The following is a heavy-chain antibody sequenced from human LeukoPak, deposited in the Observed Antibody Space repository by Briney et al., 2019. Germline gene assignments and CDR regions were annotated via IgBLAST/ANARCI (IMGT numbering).Heavy chain of an antibody. J-gene: IGHJ5*02. CDR1: GFTFDNYT. CDR3: AKEGGEDILAGDSGAWFDP. CDR2: ISSDGGST. V-gene: IGHV3-43*01. D-gene: IGHD3-9*01. Sequence: GGSLRLSCAASGFTFDNYTMHWVRQAPGKGLEWVSLISSDGGSTYYADSVKGRFTISRDNSKNSLYLQMNSLRTEDTALYYCAKEGGEDILAGDSGAWFDPWGQGTLVTVSS.